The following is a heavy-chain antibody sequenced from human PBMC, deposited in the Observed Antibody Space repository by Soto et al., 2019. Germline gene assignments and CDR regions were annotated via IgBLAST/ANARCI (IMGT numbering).Heavy chain of an antibody. V-gene: IGHV1-18*01. CDR1: GYTFTSYG. J-gene: IGHJ6*01. CDR3: ARDGAVAGIRYYYYVMDV. Sequence: QVQLVQSGAEVKKPGASVKVSCKASGYTFTSYGISWVRQAPGQGLEWMGWISAYNGNTNYAQKLQGRVTMTTDTSTSTAYMELRSLRSDDTAVDYGARDGAVAGIRYYYYVMDVWGQGTTVTVSS. D-gene: IGHD6-19*01. CDR2: ISAYNGNT.